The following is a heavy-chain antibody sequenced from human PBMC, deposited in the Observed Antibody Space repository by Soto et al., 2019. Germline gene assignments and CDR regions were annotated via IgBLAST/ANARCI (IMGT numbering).Heavy chain of an antibody. D-gene: IGHD3-10*01. Sequence: GGSLRLSCAASGFTFSSYAMSWFRQAPGKGLEWVSAISGSGGSTYYADSVKGRFTISRDNSKNTLYLQMNSLRAEDTAVYYCAKEGILWFGELFNAFDIWGQGTMVTVSS. CDR3: AKEGILWFGELFNAFDI. V-gene: IGHV3-23*01. CDR1: GFTFSSYA. CDR2: ISGSGGST. J-gene: IGHJ3*02.